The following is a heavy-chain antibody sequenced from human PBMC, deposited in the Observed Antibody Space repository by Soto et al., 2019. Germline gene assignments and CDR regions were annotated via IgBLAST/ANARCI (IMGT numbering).Heavy chain of an antibody. CDR1: GYTVTGYY. CDR3: ARGVYYDILTGYPYYYGMDV. CDR2: INPNSGGT. Sequence: ASVKASCKASGYTVTGYYMHWVRQAPGQGLEWMGWINPNSGGTNYAQKFQGWVTMTRDTSISTAYMELSRLRSDDTAVYYCARGVYYDILTGYPYYYGMDVWGQGTTVTVSS. V-gene: IGHV1-2*04. D-gene: IGHD3-9*01. J-gene: IGHJ6*02.